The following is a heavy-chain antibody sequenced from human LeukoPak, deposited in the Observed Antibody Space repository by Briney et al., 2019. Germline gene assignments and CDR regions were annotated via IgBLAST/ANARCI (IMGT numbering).Heavy chain of an antibody. Sequence: GESLRLSCAASGFTFSDYYMSWIRQAPGKGLEWVSYISSGDNTIYYADSVKGRFTMSRDNAKNSLYLQMNSLRAEDTAVYYCARVMGNYATDYWGQGTLVTVSS. J-gene: IGHJ4*02. CDR2: ISSGDNTI. CDR3: ARVMGNYATDY. CDR1: GFTFSDYY. D-gene: IGHD1-7*01. V-gene: IGHV3-11*04.